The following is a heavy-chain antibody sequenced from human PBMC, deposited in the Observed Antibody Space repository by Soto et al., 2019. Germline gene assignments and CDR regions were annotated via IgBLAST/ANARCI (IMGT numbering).Heavy chain of an antibody. V-gene: IGHV1-18*01. J-gene: IGHJ6*01. D-gene: IGHD2-8*01. Sequence: QGQLVQSGAEVKMPGASVKVSCKASGYTFTRYGISWVRQAPGQGLEWMGWISGYNGDANYAQSFQGRVSMTIDTSTTTAYMELRTLTPDDTAVYYCAKNGQPPYYYYGLDVW. CDR1: GYTFTRYG. CDR2: ISGYNGDA. CDR3: AKNGQPPYYYYGLDV.